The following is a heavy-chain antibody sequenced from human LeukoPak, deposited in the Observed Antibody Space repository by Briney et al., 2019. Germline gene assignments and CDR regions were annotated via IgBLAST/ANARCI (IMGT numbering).Heavy chain of an antibody. CDR2: INYRGNT. V-gene: IGHV4-39*07. D-gene: IGHD6-13*01. J-gene: IGHJ6*03. CDR1: GGSISSSNYY. Sequence: SETLSLTCTVSGGSISSSNYYWGWIRQPPGEGLEWIGSINYRGNTYYNPSLKSRVTISVDTSENQFSLKVSSVTAADTAVYYCARWGHSNGWFSYYYYYMDIWGKGNTVTVSS. CDR3: ARWGHSNGWFSYYYYYMDI.